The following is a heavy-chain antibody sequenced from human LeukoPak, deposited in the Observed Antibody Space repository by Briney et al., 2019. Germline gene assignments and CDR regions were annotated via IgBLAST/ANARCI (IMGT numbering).Heavy chain of an antibody. CDR2: IYTSGST. D-gene: IGHD3-22*01. V-gene: IGHV4-4*07. J-gene: IGHJ4*02. CDR1: GGSISSYY. Sequence: SETLSLTCTVSGGSISSYYWSWIRQPAGKGLEWIGRIYTSGSTNYNPSLKSRVTMSVDTSKNQFSLKLSSVTAAVTAVYYCAREIDYYDSSGYYGPGDYWGQGTLVTVSS. CDR3: AREIDYYDSSGYYGPGDY.